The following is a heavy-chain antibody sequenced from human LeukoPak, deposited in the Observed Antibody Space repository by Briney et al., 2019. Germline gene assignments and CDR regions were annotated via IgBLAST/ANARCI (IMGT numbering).Heavy chain of an antibody. V-gene: IGHV3-48*02. J-gene: IGHJ4*02. D-gene: IGHD6-19*01. Sequence: PGGSLRLSCAASGFTFSRYWMTWVRQAPGKGLEWVSYISSSSSTIYYADSVKGRFTISRDNAKNSLYLQMNSLRDEDTAVYYCARAPSIAVAGTFDYWGQGTLVTVSS. CDR3: ARAPSIAVAGTFDY. CDR1: GFTFSRYW. CDR2: ISSSSSTI.